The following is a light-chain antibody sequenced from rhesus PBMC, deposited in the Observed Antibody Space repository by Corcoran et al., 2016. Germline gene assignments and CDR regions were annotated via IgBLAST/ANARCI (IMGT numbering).Light chain of an antibody. CDR3: LQGYSIPLT. CDR2: AAS. Sequence: DIQMTQSPSSLSASVGDRVTITCRASQDITDYLSWYQQKPGKAPKRLIYAASSLEGGVPSRVSGSGSGTDFTLTIGSLKPEDVATYYCLQGYSIPLTFGGGTKVELK. CDR1: QDITDY. V-gene: IGKV1-36*02. J-gene: IGKJ4*01.